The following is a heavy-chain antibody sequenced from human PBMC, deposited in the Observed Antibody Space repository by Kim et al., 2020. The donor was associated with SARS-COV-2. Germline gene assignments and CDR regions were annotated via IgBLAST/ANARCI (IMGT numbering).Heavy chain of an antibody. J-gene: IGHJ6*02. D-gene: IGHD2-2*02. CDR2: ISSSSSTI. CDR3: ARDQGYCSSTSCYTLYYYYYGMDV. Sequence: GGSLRLSCAASGFTFSSYSMNWVRQAPGKGLEWVSYISSSSSTIYYADSVKGRFTISRDNAKNSLYLQMNSLRDEDTAVYYCARDQGYCSSTSCYTLYYYYYGMDVWGQGTTVTVSS. V-gene: IGHV3-48*02. CDR1: GFTFSSYS.